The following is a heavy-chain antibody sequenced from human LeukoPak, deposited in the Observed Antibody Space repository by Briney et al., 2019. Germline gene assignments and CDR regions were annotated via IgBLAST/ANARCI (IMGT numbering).Heavy chain of an antibody. Sequence: PRRSLRLSCAASGFTFSSYGMHWVRQAPGKGLEWVAVISYDGSNKYYADSVKGRFTISRDNSKNTLYLQMNSLRAEDTAVYYCAKASRQGTYYYYYGMDVWGQGTTVTVSS. CDR1: GFTFSSYG. J-gene: IGHJ6*02. V-gene: IGHV3-30*18. D-gene: IGHD6-6*01. CDR3: AKASRQGTYYYYYGMDV. CDR2: ISYDGSNK.